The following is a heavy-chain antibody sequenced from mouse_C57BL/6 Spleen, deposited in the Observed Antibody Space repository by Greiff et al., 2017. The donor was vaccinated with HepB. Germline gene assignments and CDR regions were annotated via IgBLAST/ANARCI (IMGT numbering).Heavy chain of an antibody. CDR1: GYAFTNYL. Sequence: QVQLQQSGAELVRPGTSVKVSCKASGYAFTNYLIEWVKQRPGQGLEWIGVINPGSGGTNYNEKFKGKATLTADKSSSTAYMQLSSLTSEDSAVYFCARSLYDGYYAMDYWGQGTSVTVSS. J-gene: IGHJ4*01. CDR3: ARSLYDGYYAMDY. CDR2: INPGSGGT. D-gene: IGHD2-3*01. V-gene: IGHV1-54*01.